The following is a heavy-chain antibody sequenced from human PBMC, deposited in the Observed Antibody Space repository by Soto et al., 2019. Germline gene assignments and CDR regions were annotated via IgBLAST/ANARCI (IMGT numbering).Heavy chain of an antibody. CDR3: ARRGGHDAFDI. D-gene: IGHD3-16*01. Sequence: SETLSLTCAVYGGSFSGYYWSWIRQPPGKGLEWIGEINHSGSTNYNPSFKSRVTISVDKSKNQFSLKLSSVTAADTAVYYCARRGGHDAFDIWGQGTMVTVSS. CDR2: INHSGST. CDR1: GGSFSGYY. V-gene: IGHV4-34*01. J-gene: IGHJ3*02.